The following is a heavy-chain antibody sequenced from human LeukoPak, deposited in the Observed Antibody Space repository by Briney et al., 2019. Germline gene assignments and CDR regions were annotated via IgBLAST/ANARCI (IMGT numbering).Heavy chain of an antibody. CDR1: GFTFSSYS. V-gene: IGHV3-48*01. D-gene: IGHD6-13*01. J-gene: IGHJ4*02. CDR3: ARDKAAAGIPNDY. CDR2: ISSSSSTI. Sequence: PGGSLRLSCAASGFTFSSYSMNWVRQAPGKGLEWVSYISSSSSTIYYADSVKGRFTISRDNAKNSLYLQMNGLRAEDTAVYYCARDKAAAGIPNDYWGQGTLVTVSS.